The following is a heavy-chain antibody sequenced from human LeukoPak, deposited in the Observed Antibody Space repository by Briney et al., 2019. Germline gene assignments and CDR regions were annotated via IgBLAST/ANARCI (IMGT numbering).Heavy chain of an antibody. CDR3: ARVKPKLELDN. Sequence: SETLSLTCTVSGGSISSSSYYWGWIRQPPGKGLEWIGYIYYRGSTNYNPSLKSRVTISVDTSKNQFSLKLSSVTAADTAVYYCARVKPKLELDNWGQGTLVTVSS. J-gene: IGHJ4*02. V-gene: IGHV4-61*05. CDR2: IYYRGST. CDR1: GGSISSSSYY. D-gene: IGHD1-7*01.